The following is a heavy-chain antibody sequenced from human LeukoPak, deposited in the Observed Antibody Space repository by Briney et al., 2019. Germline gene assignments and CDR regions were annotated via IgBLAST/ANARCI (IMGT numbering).Heavy chain of an antibody. CDR1: GYTFTSYG. V-gene: IGHV1-18*01. J-gene: IGHJ6*02. D-gene: IGHD2-8*01. CDR3: ARESLEGVKYYYGMDV. Sequence: GASVKVSCKASGYTFTSYGISWVRLAPGQGLEWMGWISAYNGNTNYAQKLQGRVTMTTDTSTSTAYMELRSLRSDDTAVYYCARESLEGVKYYYGMDVWGQGTTVTVSS. CDR2: ISAYNGNT.